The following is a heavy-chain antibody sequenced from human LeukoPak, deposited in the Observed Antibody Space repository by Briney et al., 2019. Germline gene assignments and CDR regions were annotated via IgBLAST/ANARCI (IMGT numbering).Heavy chain of an antibody. CDR2: ISGSGGST. D-gene: IGHD1-7*01. J-gene: IGHJ6*02. V-gene: IGHV3-23*01. CDR3: AKKEELYYYGMDV. Sequence: GGSLRLSCAASGFTFSSYAMSWVRQAPGKGLEWVSAISGSGGSTYYADSVKGRFTISRDNSKNTLYLQMDSLRAEDTAVYYCAKKEELYYYGMDVWGQGTTVTVSS. CDR1: GFTFSSYA.